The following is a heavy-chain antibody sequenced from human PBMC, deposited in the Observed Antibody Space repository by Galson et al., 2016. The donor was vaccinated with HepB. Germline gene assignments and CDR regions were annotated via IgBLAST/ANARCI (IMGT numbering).Heavy chain of an antibody. D-gene: IGHD3-3*01. CDR3: VREGGDDFWSGSHADL. J-gene: IGHJ5*02. CDR1: GFSFSDHY. V-gene: IGHV3-11*06. CDR2: ISSSSSFT. Sequence: SLRLSCAAAGFSFSDHYMSWIRQTPGRGLDWISYISSSSSFTNYADSVEGRFTISRDNPRNSLYLQMNNLRVEDTGVYYCVREGGDDFWSGSHADLWGQGTLVTVSS.